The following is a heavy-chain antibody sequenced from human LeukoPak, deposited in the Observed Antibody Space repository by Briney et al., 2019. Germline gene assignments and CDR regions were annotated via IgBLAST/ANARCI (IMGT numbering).Heavy chain of an antibody. V-gene: IGHV3-30*04. J-gene: IGHJ4*02. D-gene: IGHD3-22*01. CDR3: ARDVSVVVLSSTPTQIDY. CDR1: GFTFSNYV. Sequence: GRSLRLSCAASGFTFSNYVMHWVRQAPGKGLEWVAVISYDANDKYYADSVKGRFTISRDNSKNTLYLQMNNLRAEDTAVYYCARDVSVVVLSSTPTQIDYWGQGTLVTVSS. CDR2: ISYDANDK.